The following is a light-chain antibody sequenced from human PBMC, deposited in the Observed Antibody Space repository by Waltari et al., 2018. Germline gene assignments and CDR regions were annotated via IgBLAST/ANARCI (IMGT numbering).Light chain of an antibody. CDR1: SSDVGGYNY. J-gene: IGLJ2*01. CDR3: SSYTSSSTQV. Sequence: QSALTQPAYVSGSPGQSITIFCTGTSSDVGGYNYVSWYQQHPGKAPKLIIFDVTNRASGVSNRFSGSKSGNTAFLTISGLQTEDEADYYCSSYTSSSTQVFGGGTRLTVL. CDR2: DVT. V-gene: IGLV2-14*03.